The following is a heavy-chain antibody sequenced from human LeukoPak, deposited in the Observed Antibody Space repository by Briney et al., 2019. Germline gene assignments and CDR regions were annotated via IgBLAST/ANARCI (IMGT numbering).Heavy chain of an antibody. D-gene: IGHD2-21*02. CDR3: ARDCGGDCSDAFDI. CDR1: GGSITNTNY. V-gene: IGHV4-4*02. Sequence: PSETLSLTCGVSGGSITNTNYWTWVRQPPGKGLEWIGEVNLQGSTNYNPSLMGRVAISVDTSENHISLQLTSVTAADTAVYYCARDCGGDCSDAFDIWGQGTMVTVSS. CDR2: VNLQGST. J-gene: IGHJ3*02.